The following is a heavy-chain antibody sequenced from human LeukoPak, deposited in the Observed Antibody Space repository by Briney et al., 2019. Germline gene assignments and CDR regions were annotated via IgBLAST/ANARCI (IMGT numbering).Heavy chain of an antibody. CDR1: GYTFSSYW. CDR3: ARDLDYGDYGVSEDYFDY. CDR2: IKQDGSEK. V-gene: IGHV3-7*04. Sequence: GASVKVSCKASGYTFSSYWMSWVRQAPGKGLEWVANIKQDGSEKYYVDSVKGRFTISRDNAKNSLYLQMNSLRAEDTAVYYCARDLDYGDYGVSEDYFDYWGQGTLITVSS. J-gene: IGHJ4*02. D-gene: IGHD4-17*01.